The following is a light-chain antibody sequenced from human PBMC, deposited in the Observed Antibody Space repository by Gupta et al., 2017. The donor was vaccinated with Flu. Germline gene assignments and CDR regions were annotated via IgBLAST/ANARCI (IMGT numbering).Light chain of an antibody. CDR3: RSYASGLAVV. V-gene: IGLV2-14*02. CDR1: TTDVGKDYR. CDR2: EVN. J-gene: IGLJ2*01. Sequence: SITISCTGTTTDVGKDYRVPWYQHHPGTAPKLIMSEVNKRPSEISSRFSGSKSGTTASLAISGLEAEDEADYYCRSYASGLAVVFGRGTKLTVL.